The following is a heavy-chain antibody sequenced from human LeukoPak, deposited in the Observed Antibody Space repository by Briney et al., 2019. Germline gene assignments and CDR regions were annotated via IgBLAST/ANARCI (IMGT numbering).Heavy chain of an antibody. CDR3: AREYCSTTICYPSGGYYDY. Sequence: SETLSLTCTVSGGSISSYYWSWIRQPPGKGLEWIGYIYYSGSTNYNPSLKSRVTMSVDTSKNQFSLKLNSVTAADTAVYYCAREYCSTTICYPSGGYYDYWGQGTLVTVSS. CDR1: GGSISSYY. V-gene: IGHV4-59*12. CDR2: IYYSGST. D-gene: IGHD2-2*01. J-gene: IGHJ4*02.